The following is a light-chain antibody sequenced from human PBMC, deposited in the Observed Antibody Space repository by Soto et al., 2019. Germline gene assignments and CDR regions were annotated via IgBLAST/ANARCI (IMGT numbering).Light chain of an antibody. Sequence: QSALTQPASVSGTPGQSITISCTGTSSDVGSYNLVSWYQQHPGKAPKLMIYEGSKRPSGVSARFSGSKSGNTASLTISGLQAEDEADYYCCSFAGSTTFDVFGTGTKLIVL. J-gene: IGLJ1*01. CDR1: SSDVGSYNL. CDR3: CSFAGSTTFDV. CDR2: EGS. V-gene: IGLV2-23*01.